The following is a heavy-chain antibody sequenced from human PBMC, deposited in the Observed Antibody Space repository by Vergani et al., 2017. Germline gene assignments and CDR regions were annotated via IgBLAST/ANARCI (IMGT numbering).Heavy chain of an antibody. CDR2: ISSSSSTI. D-gene: IGHD2-15*01. CDR1: GFTFSSYS. V-gene: IGHV3-48*01. J-gene: IGHJ4*02. Sequence: EVQLVESGGGLVQPGGSLRLSCAASGFTFSSYSMNWVRQAPGKGLEWVSYISSSSSTIYYADSGKGRFTISRDNAKNSLYLQMNSMRAEDTAVYYCARGAQLGYCSGGSCYSYYFDYWGQGTLVTVSS. CDR3: ARGAQLGYCSGGSCYSYYFDY.